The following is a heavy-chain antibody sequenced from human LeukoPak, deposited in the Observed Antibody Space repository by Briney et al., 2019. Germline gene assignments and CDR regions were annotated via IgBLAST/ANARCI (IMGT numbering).Heavy chain of an antibody. J-gene: IGHJ4*02. D-gene: IGHD3-10*01. CDR3: ARVRIYGSGSDHFDY. CDR1: GGSIRSYY. Sequence: MSSETLSLTCTVSGGSIRSYYWSWIRQPPGKGLEWIAYIYYSGSTNYNPSLKSRVTISVDTSKNQFSLKLSSVTAADTAVYYCARVRIYGSGSDHFDYWGQGTLVTVSS. CDR2: IYYSGST. V-gene: IGHV4-59*08.